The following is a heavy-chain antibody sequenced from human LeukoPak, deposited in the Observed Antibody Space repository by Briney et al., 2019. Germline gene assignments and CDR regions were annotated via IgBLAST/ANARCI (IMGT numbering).Heavy chain of an antibody. D-gene: IGHD3-10*01. CDR2: IYYSGST. CDR1: DGSISSYY. V-gene: IGHV4-59*08. J-gene: IGHJ4*02. Sequence: SETLSLTCTVSDGSISSYYWSWIRQPPGKGLEWIGYIYYSGSTNYNPSLKSRVTISVDTSKNQFSLKLSSVTAADTAVYYCARQLSYSYFDYWGQGTLVTVSS. CDR3: ARQLSYSYFDY.